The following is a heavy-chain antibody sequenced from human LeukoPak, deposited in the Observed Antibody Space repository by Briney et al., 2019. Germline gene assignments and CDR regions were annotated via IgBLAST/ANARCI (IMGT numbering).Heavy chain of an antibody. CDR3: AIVYCSGGSCYGREAFDI. D-gene: IGHD2-15*01. Sequence: KPSETLSLTCTVSGGSISSSSYYWGWIRQPPGKGLEWIGSIYYSGSTYYNPSLKSRVTISVDTSKNQFSLKLSSVTAADTAVYYCAIVYCSGGSCYGREAFDIWGQGTMVTVSS. J-gene: IGHJ3*02. CDR2: IYYSGST. CDR1: GGSISSSSYY. V-gene: IGHV4-39*01.